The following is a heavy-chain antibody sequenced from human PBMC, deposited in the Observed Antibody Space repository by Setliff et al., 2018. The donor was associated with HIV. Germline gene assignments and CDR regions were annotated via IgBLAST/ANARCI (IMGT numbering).Heavy chain of an antibody. V-gene: IGHV4-59*01. D-gene: IGHD5-12*01. CDR3: TLTSRLDGYFDP. CDR1: GAPLSSYY. CDR2: IYYSGST. J-gene: IGHJ5*02. Sequence: SETLSLTCTVSGAPLSSYYLNWIRQPPGKGLEWIGTIYYSGSTYYKPSLKSRGTISVDTSKNQFYLKLNSVTAADSAVYYCTLTSRLDGYFDPWGQGTLVTVSS.